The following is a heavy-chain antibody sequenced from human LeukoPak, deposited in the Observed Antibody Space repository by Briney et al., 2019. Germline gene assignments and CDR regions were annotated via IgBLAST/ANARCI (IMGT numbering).Heavy chain of an antibody. V-gene: IGHV3-23*01. CDR2: IRRSGENT. J-gene: IGHJ5*02. CDR1: GFTFSSYD. Sequence: GGALRLSCAASGFTFSSYDMSWVRQAPGRGLEWVSSIRRSGENTYYGDAVKGRFTISRDNSKNTLYLQMNSLRAEDTAVYYCARDRCSGGSCYDGRFDPWGQGTLVTVSS. CDR3: ARDRCSGGSCYDGRFDP. D-gene: IGHD2-15*01.